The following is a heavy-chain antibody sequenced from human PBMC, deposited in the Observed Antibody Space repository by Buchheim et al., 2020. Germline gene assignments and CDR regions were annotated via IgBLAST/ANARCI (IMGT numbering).Heavy chain of an antibody. CDR2: ISSSSSTI. D-gene: IGHD3-3*01. CDR3: ARDRMGDYDFWSGSKPGDY. V-gene: IGHV3-48*01. CDR1: GFTFSSYS. Sequence: EVQLVESGGGLVQRGGSLRLSCAASGFTFSSYSMNWVRQAPGKGLEWVSYISSSSSTIYYADSVKGRFTISRDNAKNSLYLQMNSLRAEDTAVYYCARDRMGDYDFWSGSKPGDYWGQGTL. J-gene: IGHJ4*02.